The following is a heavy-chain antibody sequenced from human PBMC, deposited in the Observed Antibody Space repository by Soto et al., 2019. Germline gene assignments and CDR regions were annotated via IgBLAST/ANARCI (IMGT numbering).Heavy chain of an antibody. V-gene: IGHV1-2*02. CDR3: ARERGVRDV. D-gene: IGHD2-8*01. J-gene: IGHJ6*02. CDR1: GYTFTSYY. CDR2: INPDSGVT. Sequence: QVQLVQSGAEVKKPGASVKVSCKASGYTFTSYYMHWVRQAPGQGLEWMGWINPDSGVTYYPHKFQDRVTMTRDTAISTAYMELSRLTSDDTALYYCARERGVRDVWGQGTTVIVSS.